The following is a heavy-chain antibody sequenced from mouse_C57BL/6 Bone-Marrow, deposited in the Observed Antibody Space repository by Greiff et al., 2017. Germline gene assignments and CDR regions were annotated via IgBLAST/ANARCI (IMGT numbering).Heavy chain of an antibody. V-gene: IGHV5-6*01. CDR3: ARPPYGSRDAMDY. CDR2: ISSGGSYT. Sequence: EVQRVESGGDLVKPGGSLKLSCAASGFTFSSYGMSWVRQTPDKRLEWVATISSGGSYTYYPDSVKGRFTISRDNAKNTLYLQMSSLKSEDTAMYYCARPPYGSRDAMDYWGQGTSVTVSS. J-gene: IGHJ4*01. D-gene: IGHD1-1*01. CDR1: GFTFSSYG.